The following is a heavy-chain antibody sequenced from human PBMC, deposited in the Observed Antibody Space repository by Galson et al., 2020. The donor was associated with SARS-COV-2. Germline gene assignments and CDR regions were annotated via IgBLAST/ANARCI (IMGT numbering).Heavy chain of an antibody. Sequence: GGSLRLSCAASGFTFSSYGMHWVRQAPGKGLEWVAVIWYDGSNKYYADSVKGRFTISRDNSKNTLYLQMNSLRAEDTAVYYCATGGITIFGVVITDYMDVWGKGTTVTVSS. V-gene: IGHV3-33*01. CDR3: ATGGITIFGVVITDYMDV. J-gene: IGHJ6*03. CDR2: IWYDGSNK. CDR1: GFTFSSYG. D-gene: IGHD3-3*01.